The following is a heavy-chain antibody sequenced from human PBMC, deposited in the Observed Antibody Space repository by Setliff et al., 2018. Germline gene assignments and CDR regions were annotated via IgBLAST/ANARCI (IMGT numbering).Heavy chain of an antibody. J-gene: IGHJ6*02. CDR2: MNPNSGNT. V-gene: IGHV1-8*02. Sequence: ASVKVSCKASGHTFTSYDINWVRQATGQGLEWMGWMNPNSGNTGYAQKFRGRVTMTRNTSISTAYMELSSLRSEDTAVYYCARLYYDYVWGSYRLYYYYGMDVWGQGTTVTVSS. CDR1: GHTFTSYD. CDR3: ARLYYDYVWGSYRLYYYYGMDV. D-gene: IGHD3-16*02.